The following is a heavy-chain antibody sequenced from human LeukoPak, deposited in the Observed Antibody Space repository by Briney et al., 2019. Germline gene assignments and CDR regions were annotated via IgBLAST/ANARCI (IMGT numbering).Heavy chain of an antibody. CDR3: WGGGWKTPFDY. D-gene: IGHD2-21*01. Sequence: SVNVSCKASGGTFSSYVISWVRQAPGQGLEWMGGIIPIFGTANNAQKFQGRVTITADESTSTAYMELSSLRSEDTAVYYCWGGGWKTPFDYWGQGTLVTVSS. CDR2: IIPIFGTA. V-gene: IGHV1-69*13. CDR1: GGTFSSYV. J-gene: IGHJ4*02.